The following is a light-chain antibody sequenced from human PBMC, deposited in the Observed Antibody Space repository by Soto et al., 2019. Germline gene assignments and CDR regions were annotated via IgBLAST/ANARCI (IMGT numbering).Light chain of an antibody. CDR3: CSYAGSYTWA. CDR2: DVS. J-gene: IGLJ1*01. V-gene: IGLV2-11*01. Sequence: QSALTQPRSVSGSPGQSVTISCTGTSSDVGGYNYVSWYQQHPGKAPKLMIYDVSKQPSGVPDRFSGSKSGNTASLTISGLQAEDEADYYCCSYAGSYTWAFGTGTKLTVL. CDR1: SSDVGGYNY.